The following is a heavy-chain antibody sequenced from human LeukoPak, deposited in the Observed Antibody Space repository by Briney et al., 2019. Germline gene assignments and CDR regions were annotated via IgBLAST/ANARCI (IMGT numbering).Heavy chain of an antibody. V-gene: IGHV3-30*18. CDR2: ISYDRGIK. CDR3: AKGGAQKTLRWGMDY. Sequence: GGSLRLSCAASGFTFSNYYMHWVRQAPGKGLEWVALISYDRGIKYHGDSVRGRFTTSRDNSENTLYLHMNSLRPEDTAVYYCAKGGAQKTLRWGMDYWGQGTLVTVSS. J-gene: IGHJ4*02. D-gene: IGHD4-23*01. CDR1: GFTFSNYY.